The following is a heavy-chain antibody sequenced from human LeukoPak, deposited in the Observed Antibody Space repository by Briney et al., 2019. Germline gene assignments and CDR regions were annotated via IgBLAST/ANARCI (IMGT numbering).Heavy chain of an antibody. CDR3: ARPPSSGLDY. CDR2: INHSGST. Sequence: SETLSLTCAVYGGSFSGYYWSWIRQPPGKGLEWIGEINHSGSTNYNPPLKSRVTISVDTSKNQLSLKLSSVTAADTAVYYCARPPSSGLDYWGQGTLVTVSS. D-gene: IGHD6-19*01. J-gene: IGHJ4*02. V-gene: IGHV4-34*01. CDR1: GGSFSGYY.